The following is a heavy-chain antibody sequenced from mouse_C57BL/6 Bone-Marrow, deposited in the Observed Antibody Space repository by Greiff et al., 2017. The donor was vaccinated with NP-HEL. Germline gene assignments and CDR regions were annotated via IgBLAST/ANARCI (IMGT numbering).Heavy chain of an antibody. V-gene: IGHV5-15*01. CDR3: ARQDYYGSSRYYAMDY. CDR1: GFTFSDYG. J-gene: IGHJ4*01. D-gene: IGHD1-1*01. Sequence: EVKLMESGGGLVQPGGSLKLSCAASGFTFSDYGMAWVRQAPRKGPEWVAFISNLAYSIYYADTVTGRFTISRENAKNTLYLEMSSLRSEDTAMYYCARQDYYGSSRYYAMDYWGQGTSVTVSS. CDR2: ISNLAYSI.